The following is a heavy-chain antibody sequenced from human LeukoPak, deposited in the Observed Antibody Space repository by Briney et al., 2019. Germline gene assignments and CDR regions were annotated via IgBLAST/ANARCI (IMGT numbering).Heavy chain of an antibody. J-gene: IGHJ2*01. CDR2: IIPIFGTE. CDR3: AKEGDTALVTGYFDL. Sequence: SVKVSCKASGGTFGSYVISWVRQAPGQGLEWMGGIIPIFGTEHYAQKFQGRLTITADESTSTVYMEMSSLRSEDTAMYYCAKEGDTALVTGYFDLWGRGTLVTVSA. CDR1: GGTFGSYV. D-gene: IGHD5-18*01. V-gene: IGHV1-69*01.